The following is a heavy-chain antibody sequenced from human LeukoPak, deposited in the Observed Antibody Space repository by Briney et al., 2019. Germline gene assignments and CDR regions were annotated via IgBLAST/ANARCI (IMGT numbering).Heavy chain of an antibody. CDR1: GGSISSYY. CDR2: IYTSGST. D-gene: IGHD1-7*01. J-gene: IGHJ6*03. V-gene: IGHV4-4*07. Sequence: SETLSHTCTVSGGSISSYYWSWIRQPAGKGLEWIGRIYTSGSTNYNPSLKSRVTMSVDTSKNQFSLKLSSVTAADTAVYYCARGKLELGYYYYMDVWGKGTTVTVSS. CDR3: ARGKLELGYYYYMDV.